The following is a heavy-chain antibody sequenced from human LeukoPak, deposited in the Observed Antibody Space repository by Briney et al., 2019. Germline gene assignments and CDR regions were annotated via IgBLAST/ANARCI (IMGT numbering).Heavy chain of an antibody. CDR1: GFTFSGYT. V-gene: IGHV3-21*01. J-gene: IGHJ4*02. D-gene: IGHD3-22*01. CDR2: ISSSSSYI. Sequence: GGSLRLSCEASGFTFSGYTMNWVRQAPGKGLEWVSSISSSSSYIYYGDSVKGRFTISRDNAKKSLYLQMNSLRAEDTAVYYCARSLYYDSSGYFLILGYWGQGTLVTVSS. CDR3: ARSLYYDSSGYFLILGY.